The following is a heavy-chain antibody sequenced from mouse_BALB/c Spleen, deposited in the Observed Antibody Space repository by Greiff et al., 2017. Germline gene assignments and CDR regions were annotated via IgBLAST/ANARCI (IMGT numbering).Heavy chain of an antibody. CDR1: GYTFTSYW. CDR2: INPSNGRT. V-gene: IGHV1S81*02. J-gene: IGHJ3*01. D-gene: IGHD2-4*01. Sequence: QVQLQQPGAELVKPGASVKLSCKASGYTFTSYWMHWVKQRPGQGLEWIGEINPSNGRTNYNEKFKSKATLTVDKSSSTAYMQLSSLTSEDSAVYYCAREGDYWFAYWGQVTLVTVSA. CDR3: AREGDYWFAY.